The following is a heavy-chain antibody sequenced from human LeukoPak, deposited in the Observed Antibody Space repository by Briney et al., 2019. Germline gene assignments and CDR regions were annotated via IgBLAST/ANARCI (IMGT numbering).Heavy chain of an antibody. Sequence: GGSLRLSCAASGFTFSSYAMSWVRQAPGKGLEWVSAISGSGGSTYYADSVKDRFTISRDNSKNTLYLQMNSLRAEDTAVYYCAKDRLRGNAIDYWGQGTLVTVSS. J-gene: IGHJ4*02. V-gene: IGHV3-23*01. D-gene: IGHD2-2*01. CDR3: AKDRLRGNAIDY. CDR2: ISGSGGST. CDR1: GFTFSSYA.